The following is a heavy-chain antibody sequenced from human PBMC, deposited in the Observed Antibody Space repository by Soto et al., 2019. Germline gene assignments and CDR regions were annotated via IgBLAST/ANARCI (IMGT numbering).Heavy chain of an antibody. J-gene: IGHJ6*03. D-gene: IGHD3-3*01. CDR3: ARGLSGRYDFWSGYSDYYYYYMDV. Sequence: QLQLQESGPGLVKPSETLSLTCTVSGGSISSSSYYWGWIRQPPGKGLEWIGSIYYSGSTYYNPPLKSRVTISVDTSKNQFSLKLSSVTAADTAVYYCARGLSGRYDFWSGYSDYYYYYMDVWGKGTTVTVSS. CDR1: GGSISSSSYY. CDR2: IYYSGST. V-gene: IGHV4-39*01.